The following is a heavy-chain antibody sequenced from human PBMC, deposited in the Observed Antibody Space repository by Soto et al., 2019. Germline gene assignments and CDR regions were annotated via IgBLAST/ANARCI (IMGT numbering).Heavy chain of an antibody. Sequence: QVQLRESGPGLVKPSETLSLTCSVSGGSVSSGTYYWSWIRQPPGKGLEWIGYIYDSGSTNYNPSLKSRVTISLDTSNNQFSLKLSSVTAADSAIYFCASGSSVSAYIDYWGQGTLVTVSS. J-gene: IGHJ4*02. CDR1: GGSVSSGTYY. V-gene: IGHV4-61*01. D-gene: IGHD6-13*01. CDR2: IYDSGST. CDR3: ASGSSVSAYIDY.